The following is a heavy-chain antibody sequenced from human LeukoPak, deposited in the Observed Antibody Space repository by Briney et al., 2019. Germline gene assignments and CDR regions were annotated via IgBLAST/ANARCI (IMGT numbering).Heavy chain of an antibody. CDR3: ARDRRWDSSSPLDY. CDR1: GFTVSSNY. V-gene: IGHV3-66*02. D-gene: IGHD6-6*01. CDR2: IYSGGST. J-gene: IGHJ4*02. Sequence: GGSLRLSCAASGFTVSSNYMSWVRQAPGKGLEGASVIYSGGSTYYADSVKGRFTISRDNSKNTLYLQMNSLRAEDTAVFYCARDRRWDSSSPLDYWGQGTLVTVSS.